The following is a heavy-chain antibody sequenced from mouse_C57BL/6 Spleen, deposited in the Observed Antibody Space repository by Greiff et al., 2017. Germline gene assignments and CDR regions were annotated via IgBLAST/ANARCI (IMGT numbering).Heavy chain of an antibody. D-gene: IGHD3-2*02. CDR2: IYPGDGDT. CDR1: GYAFSSYW. CDR3: ARAAQALAWFAY. J-gene: IGHJ3*01. Sequence: QLQQSGAELVKPGASVKLSCKASGYAFSSYWMNWVKQRPGKGLEWIGQIYPGDGDTNYNGKFKGKATLTADKSSSTAYMPLSSLTSDDSAVYFCARAAQALAWFAYWGQGTLVTVSA. V-gene: IGHV1-80*01.